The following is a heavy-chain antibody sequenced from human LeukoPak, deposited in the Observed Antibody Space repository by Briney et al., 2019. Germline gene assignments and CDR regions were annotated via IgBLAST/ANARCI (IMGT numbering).Heavy chain of an antibody. D-gene: IGHD2-15*01. J-gene: IGHJ4*02. Sequence: GGSLRLSCAASGFTLSSYAMHWVRQAPGKGLEYVSAISSNGGSTYYANSVKGRFTISRDNSKNTLYLQMGSLRAEDMAVYYCASWGGYCSGSSCYPDYWGQGTLVTVSS. CDR1: GFTLSSYA. V-gene: IGHV3-64*01. CDR2: ISSNGGST. CDR3: ASWGGYCSGSSCYPDY.